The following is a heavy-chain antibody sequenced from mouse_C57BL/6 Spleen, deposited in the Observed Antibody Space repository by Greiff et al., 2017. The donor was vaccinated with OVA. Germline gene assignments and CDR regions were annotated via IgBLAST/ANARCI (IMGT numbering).Heavy chain of an antibody. CDR2: INPGSGGT. CDR3: ARIEDGSSDRAWFAY. Sequence: VKLQESGAELVRPGTSVKVSCKASGYAFTNYLIEWVKQRPGQGLEWIGVINPGSGGTNYNEKFKGKATLTAAKSSSTAYMQLSSLTSEDSAVFFCARIEDGSSDRAWFAYWGQGTLVTVSA. D-gene: IGHD1-1*01. J-gene: IGHJ3*01. V-gene: IGHV1-54*01. CDR1: GYAFTNYL.